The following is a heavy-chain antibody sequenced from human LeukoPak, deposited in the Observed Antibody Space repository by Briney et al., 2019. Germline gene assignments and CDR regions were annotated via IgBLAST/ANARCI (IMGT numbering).Heavy chain of an antibody. CDR2: IYTSGST. D-gene: IGHD3-9*01. J-gene: IGHJ4*02. V-gene: IGHV4-4*07. Sequence: SETLSLTCTVSGGSISSYYWSWIRQPAGMGLEWIGRIYTSGSTNYNPSLKSRVTMSVDTSKNQFSLKLSSVTAADTAVYYCARSRYFDWPYTQGYFDYWGQGTLVTVSS. CDR1: GGSISSYY. CDR3: ARSRYFDWPYTQGYFDY.